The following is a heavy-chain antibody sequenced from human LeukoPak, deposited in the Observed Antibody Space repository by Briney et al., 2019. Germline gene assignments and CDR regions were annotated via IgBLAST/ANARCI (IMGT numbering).Heavy chain of an antibody. D-gene: IGHD3-10*01. V-gene: IGHV5-51*01. CDR3: ARRGWGFGEPKRDHDTFDI. J-gene: IGHJ3*02. CDR2: IYPGDSDA. CDR1: GYSFTNYW. Sequence: ESLKISCMASGYSFTNYWIAWVRQMPGQGLEWKAIIYPGDSDARYSPSFQGQVTISVDKSISTTYLRWSSLKASDTAMYYCARRGWGFGEPKRDHDTFDIWGQGTMVTVSS.